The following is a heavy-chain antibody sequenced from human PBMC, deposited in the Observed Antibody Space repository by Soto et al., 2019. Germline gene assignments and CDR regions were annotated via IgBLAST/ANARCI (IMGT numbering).Heavy chain of an antibody. J-gene: IGHJ4*02. Sequence: QVQLVESGGGVVQPGRSLRLSCAASGFTFSSYGMHWVRQAPGKGLEWVAVISYDGSSKYYADSVKGRFTISRDNSKNTLYLQMNSLSAEDTAVYYCAEARQIVVVPAAIGYWGQGTLVTVSS. D-gene: IGHD2-2*01. V-gene: IGHV3-30*18. CDR3: AEARQIVVVPAAIGY. CDR1: GFTFSSYG. CDR2: ISYDGSSK.